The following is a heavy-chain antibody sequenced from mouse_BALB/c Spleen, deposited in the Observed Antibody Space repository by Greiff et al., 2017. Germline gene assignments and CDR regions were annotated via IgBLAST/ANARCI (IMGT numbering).Heavy chain of an antibody. D-gene: IGHD2-3*01. CDR3: ARGDYDGYYYYAMDY. J-gene: IGHJ4*01. Sequence: EVNVVESGGGLVKPGGSLKLSCAASGFTFSSYAMSWVRQTPEKRLEWVASISSGGSTYYPDSVKGRFTISRDNARNILYLQMSSPRSEDTAMYYCARGDYDGYYYYAMDYWGQGTSVTVSS. CDR1: GFTFSSYA. V-gene: IGHV5-6-5*01. CDR2: ISSGGST.